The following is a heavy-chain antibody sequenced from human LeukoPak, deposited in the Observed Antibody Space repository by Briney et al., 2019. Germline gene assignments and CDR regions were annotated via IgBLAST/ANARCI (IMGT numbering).Heavy chain of an antibody. V-gene: IGHV3-23*01. CDR1: GFTFSSYA. D-gene: IGHD3-10*01. J-gene: IGHJ6*03. Sequence: GGSLRLSCAASGFTFSSYAMSWVRQAPGKGLEWVSAISGSGGSTHYADSVKGRFTISRDNSKNTLYLQMNSLRAEDTAVYYCANYYGSGSFNYYYYYMDVWGKGTTVTVSS. CDR3: ANYYGSGSFNYYYYYMDV. CDR2: ISGSGGST.